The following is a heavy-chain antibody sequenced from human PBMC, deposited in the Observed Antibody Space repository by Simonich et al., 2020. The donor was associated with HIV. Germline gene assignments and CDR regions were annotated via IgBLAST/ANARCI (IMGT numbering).Heavy chain of an antibody. D-gene: IGHD6-6*01. Sequence: QVQLVQSGAEVKKTGSSVKVSCKASGDTFSNYVIGWVRQAPGQGLEWMGGIIPLFDTTNYAQNVQGRVTITADDSTSTAYMELSSLRSEDTAVYYCARRVYSSSGYAFDIWGQGTMVSVSS. CDR2: IIPLFDTT. CDR3: ARRVYSSSGYAFDI. CDR1: GDTFSNYV. V-gene: IGHV1-69*13. J-gene: IGHJ3*02.